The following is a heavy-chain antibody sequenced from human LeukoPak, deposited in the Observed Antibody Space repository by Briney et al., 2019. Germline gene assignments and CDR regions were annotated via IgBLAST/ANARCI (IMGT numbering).Heavy chain of an antibody. CDR3: AKHAGTTRQTKDY. J-gene: IGHJ4*02. CDR2: ISASGGST. Sequence: GGSLRLSCAVSGVIFNNYAMSWVRQAPGRGLEWVSVISASGGSTYYADSVKGRFTISRDNSNNRLYLEMNSLRAEDTAVYYCAKHAGTTRQTKDYWGQRTLVTVSS. V-gene: IGHV3-23*01. CDR1: GVIFNNYA. D-gene: IGHD1-1*01.